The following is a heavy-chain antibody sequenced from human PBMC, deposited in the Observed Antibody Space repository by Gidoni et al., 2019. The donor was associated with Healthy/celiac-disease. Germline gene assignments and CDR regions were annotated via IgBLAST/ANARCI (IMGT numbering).Heavy chain of an antibody. J-gene: IGHJ5*02. CDR1: GGTVSSYT. CDR3: ARDSSSWYNWFDP. D-gene: IGHD6-13*01. V-gene: IGHV1-69*08. Sequence: QVQLVQAGAEVKKHGAAVKVSCKASGGTVSSYTISWVRQAPGPGLEWMGRIIPILGIAHYAQKFQGSVTITADKSTSTAYMELSSLRSEDTAVYYCARDSSSWYNWFDPWGQGTLVTVSS. CDR2: IIPILGIA.